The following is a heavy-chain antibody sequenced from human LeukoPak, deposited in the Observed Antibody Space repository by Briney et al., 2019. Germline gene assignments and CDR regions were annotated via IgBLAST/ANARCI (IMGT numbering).Heavy chain of an antibody. V-gene: IGHV3-48*01. CDR1: GFTFSSYS. Sequence: PGGSLRLSCAASGFTFSSYSMNWVRQAPGKGLEWVSYISSSSSTIYYADSVKGRFTISRDNAKNSLYLQMNSLRTEDTAVYYCSRGDGGNPNYDAFDIWGQGTMVTVSS. J-gene: IGHJ3*02. CDR2: ISSSSSTI. CDR3: SRGDGGNPNYDAFDI. D-gene: IGHD4-23*01.